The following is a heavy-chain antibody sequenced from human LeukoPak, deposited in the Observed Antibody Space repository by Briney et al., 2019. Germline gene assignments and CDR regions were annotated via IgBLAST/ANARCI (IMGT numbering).Heavy chain of an antibody. V-gene: IGHV1-2*02. CDR1: GYTFTGYY. CDR3: ARVRGGYSGYDPFGY. Sequence: ASVKVSCKASGYTFTGYYMHWVRQAPGQGLEWMGWINPNSGGTNYAQKFQGRVTMTRDTSISTAYMELSRLRSDDTAVYYCARVRGGYSGYDPFGYWGQGTLVTVSS. J-gene: IGHJ4*02. D-gene: IGHD5-12*01. CDR2: INPNSGGT.